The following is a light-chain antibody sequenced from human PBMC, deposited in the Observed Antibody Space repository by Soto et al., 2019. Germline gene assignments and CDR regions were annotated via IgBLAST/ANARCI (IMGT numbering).Light chain of an antibody. CDR1: SSDVGGYNY. Sequence: QSALTQPASVSGSPGQSITISCTGTSSDVGGYNYVSWYQQHPGKAPKLMIYEVSNRPSGVSNRFSGSKSGNTASLTISGLQAEDEADYYCSSYTSSSTLSVXGTGTKVTV. J-gene: IGLJ1*01. CDR3: SSYTSSSTLSV. V-gene: IGLV2-14*01. CDR2: EVS.